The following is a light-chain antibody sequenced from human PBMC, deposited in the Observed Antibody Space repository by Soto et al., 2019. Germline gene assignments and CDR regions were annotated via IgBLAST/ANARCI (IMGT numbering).Light chain of an antibody. CDR1: QGISNY. V-gene: IGKV1-27*01. Sequence: DIQMTQSPSSLSASVGDRVTITCRASQGISNYLAWYQQKPGKAPQLLIYGATTLQSGVPSRFSGSGSGTDFTLTISCLQSEDFATYYCQQYYSYLITFGQGTRLEIK. CDR3: QQYYSYLIT. J-gene: IGKJ5*01. CDR2: GAT.